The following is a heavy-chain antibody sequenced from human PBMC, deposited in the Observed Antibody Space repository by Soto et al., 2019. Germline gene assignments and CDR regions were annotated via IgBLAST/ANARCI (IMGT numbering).Heavy chain of an antibody. J-gene: IGHJ4*02. V-gene: IGHV3-66*01. Sequence: SGFTVSSNYMSWVRQAPGKGLEWVSVIYSAGSTYYADSVKGRFTISRDNSKNTLYLQMNSLRVEDTAVYYCAREEEQLGLAFDYWGQGTLVTVSS. CDR3: AREEEQLGLAFDY. D-gene: IGHD6-13*01. CDR1: GFTVSSNY. CDR2: IYSAGST.